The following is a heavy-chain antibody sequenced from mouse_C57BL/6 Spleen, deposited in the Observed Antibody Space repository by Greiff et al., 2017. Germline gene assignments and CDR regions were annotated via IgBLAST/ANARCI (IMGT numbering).Heavy chain of an antibody. CDR2: ICAGSGST. CDR3: ARSGGYSNGYFDY. CDR1: GYTFSSYW. D-gene: IGHD2-5*01. V-gene: IGHV1-55*01. Sequence: VLLLQPGAGLVKPGASVKMSCEASGYTFSSYWITWVRQTPGQGLEWIGAICAGSGSTYYNEKFKSKATLTVDTSSSTDYMQLSSLTSEDSAVYYCARSGGYSNGYFDYWGQGTTLTVSS. J-gene: IGHJ2*01.